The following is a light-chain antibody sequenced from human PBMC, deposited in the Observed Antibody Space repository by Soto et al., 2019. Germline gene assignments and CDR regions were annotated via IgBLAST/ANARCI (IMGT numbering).Light chain of an antibody. CDR2: DVS. CDR1: SSDVGGYNY. J-gene: IGLJ1*01. V-gene: IGLV2-14*01. Sequence: QSALTQPASVSGSPGQSITISCTGASSDVGGYNYVSWYQQHPGKAPQLMIYDVSDRPSGVSNRFSGSKSGNTASLTISGLQPEDEADYYCSSYTSSSTRVFGTGTKVTVL. CDR3: SSYTSSSTRV.